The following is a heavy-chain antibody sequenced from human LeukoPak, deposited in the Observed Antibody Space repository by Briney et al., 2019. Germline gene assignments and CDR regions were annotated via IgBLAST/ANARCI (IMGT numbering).Heavy chain of an antibody. J-gene: IGHJ4*02. D-gene: IGHD5-18*01. CDR2: ISGDGGST. Sequence: GGSLRLSCAASGFTFDDYAMHWVRQAPGKGLEWVSLISGDGGSTIYADSVKGRFTISKDNSKNSLYLRMNSLRTEDTALYYCAKVPLKGYNYGYYFDYWGQGTLVTVSS. CDR1: GFTFDDYA. CDR3: AKVPLKGYNYGYYFDY. V-gene: IGHV3-43*02.